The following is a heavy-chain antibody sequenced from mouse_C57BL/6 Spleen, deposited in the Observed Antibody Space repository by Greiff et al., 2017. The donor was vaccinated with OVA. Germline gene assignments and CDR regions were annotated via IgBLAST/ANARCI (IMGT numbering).Heavy chain of an antibody. V-gene: IGHV5-16*01. CDR1: GFTFSDYY. CDR2: INYDGSST. J-gene: IGHJ2*01. Sequence: EVKLMESEGGLVQPGSSMKLSCTASGFTFSDYYMAWVRQVPEKGLEWVANINYDGSSTYYLDPLKSRFIISRDNAKNILYLQMSSLKSEDTATYYCARDRGRRYFDYWGQGTTLTVSS. D-gene: IGHD3-1*01. CDR3: ARDRGRRYFDY.